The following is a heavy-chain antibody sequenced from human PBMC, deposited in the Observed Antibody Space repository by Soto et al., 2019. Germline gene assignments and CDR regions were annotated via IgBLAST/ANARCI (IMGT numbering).Heavy chain of an antibody. CDR1: GYTLTELS. V-gene: IGHV1-24*01. Sequence: ASVKVSCKVSGYTLTELSMHWVRQAPGKGLEWMGGFDPEDGETIYAQKFQGRVTMTEDTSTDTAYMELSSLRSEDTAVYYCATVKSTSRYLAFGYWGQGTLVTVSS. CDR2: FDPEDGET. J-gene: IGHJ4*02. CDR3: ATVKSTSRYLAFGY. D-gene: IGHD3-3*02.